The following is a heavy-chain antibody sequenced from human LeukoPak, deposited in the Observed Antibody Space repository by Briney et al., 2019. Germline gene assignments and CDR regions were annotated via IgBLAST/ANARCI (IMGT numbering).Heavy chain of an antibody. V-gene: IGHV3-48*01. D-gene: IGHD4-17*01. J-gene: IGHJ4*02. CDR1: GFTFSSYT. Sequence: GGALRLSCAASGFTFSSYTMTWVRQAPGKGVEGVAYISSSSSTIYYADSVKGGFTISRDNEKNTLYLQMNSLRAEATAVYYCARGRDYGDYWGQGTLVTVSS. CDR3: ARGRDYGDY. CDR2: ISSSSSTI.